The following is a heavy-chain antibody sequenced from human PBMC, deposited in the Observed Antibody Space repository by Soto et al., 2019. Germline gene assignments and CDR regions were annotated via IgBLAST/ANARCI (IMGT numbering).Heavy chain of an antibody. CDR1: GYTFTRYT. V-gene: IGHV1-3*01. Sequence: GASVKVSCKASGYTFTRYTMNWVRQAPGQRLEWMGWINPDNGNTKSSQKFQDRVIITRDTSASTAYMDLGSLRSEHPAVYYCARGIATGPLAPWGQGTLVTVSS. CDR3: ARGIATGPLAP. D-gene: IGHD2-15*01. CDR2: INPDNGNT. J-gene: IGHJ5*02.